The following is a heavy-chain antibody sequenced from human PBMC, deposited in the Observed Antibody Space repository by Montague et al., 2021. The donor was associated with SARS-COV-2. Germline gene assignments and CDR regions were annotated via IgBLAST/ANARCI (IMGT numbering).Heavy chain of an antibody. CDR1: GGPIGGSSDY. CDR2: VDYSGNT. Sequence: SDTLSLTRTVTGGPIGGSSDYWGWIRQSPGKGLEWIASVDYSGNTYYSPSLKSRLTISVDTSKNQFSLKLNSVTAADTALYYCARREYSYGWGDWGQGTLVTVSS. D-gene: IGHD5-18*01. V-gene: IGHV4-39*01. J-gene: IGHJ4*02. CDR3: ARREYSYGWGD.